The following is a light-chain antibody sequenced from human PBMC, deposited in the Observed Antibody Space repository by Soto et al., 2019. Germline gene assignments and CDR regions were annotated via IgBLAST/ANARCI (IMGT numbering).Light chain of an antibody. V-gene: IGKV1-5*03. J-gene: IGKJ4*01. CDR2: KAS. CDR1: QSISSW. Sequence: DIQMTQSPSTLSASVGDRIIITCRASQSISSWLAWYQQKPGKAPKLLIYKASSLESGVPSRFSGSGSGTEFTLTISILQPDDPATYFCHQYSASHTFGGGTKVEIK. CDR3: HQYSASHT.